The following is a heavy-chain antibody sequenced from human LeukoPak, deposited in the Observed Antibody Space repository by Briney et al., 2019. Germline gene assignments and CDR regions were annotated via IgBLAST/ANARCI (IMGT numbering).Heavy chain of an antibody. CDR2: ISSSGSTI. CDR3: ARATVTTYCLDY. J-gene: IGHJ4*02. V-gene: IGHV3-11*01. CDR1: GFTFSDYY. Sequence: GGSLRLSCAASGFTFSDYYMSWIRQAPGKGPEWVSYISSSGSTIYYADSVKGRFTISRDNAKNSLYLQMNSLRSEDTAVYYCARATVTTYCLDYWGQGTLVTVSS. D-gene: IGHD4-17*01.